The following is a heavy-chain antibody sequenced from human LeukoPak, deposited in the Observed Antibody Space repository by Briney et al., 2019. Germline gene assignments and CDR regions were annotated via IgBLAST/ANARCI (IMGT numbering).Heavy chain of an antibody. D-gene: IGHD3-22*01. V-gene: IGHV1-8*01. CDR3: ATMGYYDSSGYSPTRYYYGMDV. CDR1: GYTFSSYD. Sequence: ASVKISCKASGYTFSSYDINWVRQASGQGLEWMGWMNPNSGNTGYAQKFQGRVTMTRNTSISTAYMELSSPRSEDTAVYYCATMGYYDSSGYSPTRYYYGMDVWGQGTTVTVSS. J-gene: IGHJ6*02. CDR2: MNPNSGNT.